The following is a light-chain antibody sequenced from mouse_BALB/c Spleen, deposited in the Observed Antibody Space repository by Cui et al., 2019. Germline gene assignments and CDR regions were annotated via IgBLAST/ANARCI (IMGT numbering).Light chain of an antibody. CDR1: KNVRTA. CDR3: LQHWNYPYT. Sequence: DIPMTQAQKLMSTLVGNRVSITCKASKNVRTAVVWYHQNPGQSPKALIYFASNRQTAVPDPFSGSRSGTDFTLSISNVQSEDLTASFCLQHWNYPYTFGGGTKLEIK. CDR2: FAS. J-gene: IGKJ2*01. V-gene: IGKV6-14*01.